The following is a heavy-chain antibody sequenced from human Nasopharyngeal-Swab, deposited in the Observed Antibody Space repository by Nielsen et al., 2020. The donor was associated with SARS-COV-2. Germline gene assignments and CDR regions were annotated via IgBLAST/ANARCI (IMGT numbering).Heavy chain of an antibody. D-gene: IGHD2-15*01. V-gene: IGHV1-24*01. Sequence: ASVKVSCKVSGYTLTELSMHWVRQAPGKGLEWMGGFDPEDGETIYAQKFQGRVTMTEDTSTDTAYMELSSLRSEDTAVYYCATSAPYCSGGSCYSSWFDPWGQGTLVTVSS. CDR3: ATSAPYCSGGSCYSSWFDP. J-gene: IGHJ5*02. CDR2: FDPEDGET. CDR1: GYTLTELS.